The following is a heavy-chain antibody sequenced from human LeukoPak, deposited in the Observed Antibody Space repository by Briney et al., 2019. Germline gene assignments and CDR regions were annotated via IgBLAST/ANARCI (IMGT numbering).Heavy chain of an antibody. J-gene: IGHJ4*02. CDR2: ISPNSGGT. Sequence: ASVKVSCKASGYTFTGYYMHWVRQAPGQGLEWMGWISPNSGGTNYALKFQGRVTMTRDTSISTAYMELNRLRSDDTAMYYCARGEYSNGYPYRLDFWGQGTLLTVSS. V-gene: IGHV1-2*02. CDR3: ARGEYSNGYPYRLDF. D-gene: IGHD3-16*01. CDR1: GYTFTGYY.